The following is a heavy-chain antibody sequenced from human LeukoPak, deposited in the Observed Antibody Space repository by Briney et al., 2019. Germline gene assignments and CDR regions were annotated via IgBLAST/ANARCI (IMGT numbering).Heavy chain of an antibody. V-gene: IGHV4-30-4*01. CDR1: GGSISSGDYY. D-gene: IGHD1-26*01. J-gene: IGHJ4*02. CDR2: IYYSGTT. Sequence: SQTLSLTCTVSGGSISSGDYYWSWIRQPPGKGLEWIGCIYYSGTTYYNPSLKSRVTISVDTSKNQFSLKLSSVTAADTAVYYCARGGSFPNYFDYWGQGTLVTVSS. CDR3: ARGGSFPNYFDY.